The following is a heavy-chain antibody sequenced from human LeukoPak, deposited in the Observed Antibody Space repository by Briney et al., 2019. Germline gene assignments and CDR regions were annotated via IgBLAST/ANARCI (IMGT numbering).Heavy chain of an antibody. V-gene: IGHV3-23*01. CDR2: ISGSGGST. Sequence: GGSLRLSCAASGFTISSYAMSWVRQAPGKGLEWVSAISGSGGSTYYADSVKGRFTISRDNSKNTLYLQMNSLRAEDTAVYYCASVDYDFWSGVFDYWGQGTLVTVSS. CDR1: GFTISSYA. J-gene: IGHJ4*02. D-gene: IGHD3-3*01. CDR3: ASVDYDFWSGVFDY.